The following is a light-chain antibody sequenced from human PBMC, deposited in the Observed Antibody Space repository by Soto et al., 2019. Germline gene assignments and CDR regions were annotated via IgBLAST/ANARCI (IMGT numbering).Light chain of an antibody. V-gene: IGKV3D-15*01. CDR2: GAS. CDR1: QSISSK. Sequence: EIVMTQSPATLSVSPGERATLSCRASQSISSKLAWYHHKPGQVPRLLIYGASTRATGIPARFSGSGSGTEFTLTISSLQSEDFAVYYCQQYDKWPLTFGGGTKVDIK. J-gene: IGKJ4*01. CDR3: QQYDKWPLT.